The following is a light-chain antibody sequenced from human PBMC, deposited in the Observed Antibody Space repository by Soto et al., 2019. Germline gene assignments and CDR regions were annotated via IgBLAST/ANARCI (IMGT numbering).Light chain of an antibody. Sequence: EIVLTQSPGTLSLSPGERATLSCSASHSVSSSYLAWYQQKPGQAPRLLIYGASSRATGIPDRFSGSGSGTDFTLTISRLEPEDFAVYYCQLYGTSPITFGQGTRLEIK. CDR3: QLYGTSPIT. V-gene: IGKV3-20*01. J-gene: IGKJ5*01. CDR2: GAS. CDR1: HSVSSSY.